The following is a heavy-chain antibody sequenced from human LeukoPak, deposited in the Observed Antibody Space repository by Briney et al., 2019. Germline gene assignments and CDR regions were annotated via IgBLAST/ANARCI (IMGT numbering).Heavy chain of an antibody. J-gene: IGHJ4*02. V-gene: IGHV1-2*02. CDR3: ARFGALFGELLFRY. CDR1: GYTFTGYY. CDR2: INPNSGGT. D-gene: IGHD3-10*02. Sequence: ASVKVSCKASGYTFTGYYMHWVRQAPGQGLEWMGWINPNSGGTKYAQKFQGRVTMTRDTSISTAYMELSRLRSDDTAVYYCARFGALFGELLFRYWGQGTLVTVSS.